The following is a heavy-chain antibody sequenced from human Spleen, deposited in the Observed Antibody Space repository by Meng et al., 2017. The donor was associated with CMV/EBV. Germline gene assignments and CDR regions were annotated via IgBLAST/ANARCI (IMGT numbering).Heavy chain of an antibody. J-gene: IGHJ5*02. V-gene: IGHV1-18*01. CDR3: ARGSYQQLSRRWWFDP. D-gene: IGHD2-2*01. CDR1: GYSFTNYG. Sequence: SGYSFTNYGITWVRQAPGQGLEWMGWISTYNDNTNYAQKSQGRVTMTTDTSSNTAYMELKSLRSDDTAVYYCARGSYQQLSRRWWFDPWGQGTLVTVSS. CDR2: ISTYNDNT.